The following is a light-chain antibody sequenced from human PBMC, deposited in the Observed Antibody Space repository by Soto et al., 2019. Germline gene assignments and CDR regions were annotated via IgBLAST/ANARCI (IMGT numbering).Light chain of an antibody. CDR3: QQYNTWPRT. Sequence: EIVMTQSPATLSVSPGERATLSCRASQSISSTLAWYQQKPGQAPRLLIYGASTRATGIPARFSGSGSGTEFTLTIHSLQSEDFAVYYCQQYNTWPRTFGPGTKVEIK. V-gene: IGKV3-15*01. CDR2: GAS. J-gene: IGKJ1*01. CDR1: QSISST.